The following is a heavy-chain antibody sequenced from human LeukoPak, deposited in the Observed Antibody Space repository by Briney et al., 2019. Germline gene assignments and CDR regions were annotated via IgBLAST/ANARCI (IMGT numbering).Heavy chain of an antibody. CDR1: GYTFTGYY. Sequence: GASVKVSCKASGYTFTGYYMHWVRQAPGQGLEWMGWINPNSGGTNYAQKFQGRVTMNRDTSISTAYMELSRLRSDDTAVYYCARVQYYYGSGSPNWFDPWGQGTLSPSPQ. V-gene: IGHV1-2*02. CDR3: ARVQYYYGSGSPNWFDP. CDR2: INPNSGGT. D-gene: IGHD3-10*01. J-gene: IGHJ5*02.